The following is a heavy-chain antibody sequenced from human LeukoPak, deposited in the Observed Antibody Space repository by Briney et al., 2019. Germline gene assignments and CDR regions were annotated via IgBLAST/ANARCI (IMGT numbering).Heavy chain of an antibody. D-gene: IGHD5-12*01. Sequence: ASVKVSFKASGYTFTCYYMHLVRQPPGQGLEWMGFINPNSGGTNNAHKFQGRVTMTSDTSINKAYMDLSGLRAGAAAGYKCARDEGLGGYALGANFDYWGQGTLVTVSS. CDR2: INPNSGGT. CDR3: ARDEGLGGYALGANFDY. CDR1: GYTFTCYY. J-gene: IGHJ4*02. V-gene: IGHV1-2*02.